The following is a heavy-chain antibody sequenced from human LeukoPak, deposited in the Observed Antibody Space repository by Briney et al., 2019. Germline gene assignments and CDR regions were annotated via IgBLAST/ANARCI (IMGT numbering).Heavy chain of an antibody. D-gene: IGHD2-2*01. V-gene: IGHV1-69*04. CDR1: GYTFTSYY. J-gene: IGHJ6*02. CDR2: IIPILGIA. Sequence: ASVKVSCKASGYTFTSYYMHWVRQAPGQGLEWMGRIIPILGIANYAQKFQGRVTITADKSTSTAYMELSSLRSEDTAVYYCARVRLSSTSSYYYGMDVWGQGTTVTVSS. CDR3: ARVRLSSTSSYYYGMDV.